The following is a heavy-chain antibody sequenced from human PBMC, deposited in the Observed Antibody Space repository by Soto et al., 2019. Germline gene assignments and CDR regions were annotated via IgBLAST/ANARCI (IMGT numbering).Heavy chain of an antibody. V-gene: IGHV3-30-3*01. CDR1: GFTFSSYA. CDR3: ARNRPGVSAPKRYVDY. D-gene: IGHD3-10*01. CDR2: ISYDGSNK. Sequence: GGSLRLSCAASGFTFSSYAMHWVRQAPGKGMKWLAVISYDGSNKYYADSEKGRFTNSRDNSKNTLYLQMNSLRAEDTAVYYCARNRPGVSAPKRYVDYWGQGTLVTCSS. J-gene: IGHJ4*02.